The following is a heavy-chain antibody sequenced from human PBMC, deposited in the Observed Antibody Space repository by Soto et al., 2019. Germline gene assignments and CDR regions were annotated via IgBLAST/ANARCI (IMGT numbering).Heavy chain of an antibody. Sequence: QEQLVQSGTEVKKPGASVTVSCKSSGYTFTDFYLHWLRQAPGQGLEWVGWINPKTGDTKSSQKFQGRVPMSRDTSVSTAYIDLTSLTSDDTAIYYCATGTNGTTGWYHPWGQGTRVTVSS. CDR1: GYTFTDFY. CDR2: INPKTGDT. CDR3: ATGTNGTTGWYHP. J-gene: IGHJ5*02. D-gene: IGHD1-1*01. V-gene: IGHV1-2*02.